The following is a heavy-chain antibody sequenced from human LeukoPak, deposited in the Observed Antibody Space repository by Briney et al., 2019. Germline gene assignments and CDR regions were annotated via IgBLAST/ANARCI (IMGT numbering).Heavy chain of an antibody. CDR1: GFTFDDYG. J-gene: IGHJ6*03. CDR3: ARDRAVAGVDYYYYMDV. Sequence: GGSLRLSCAASGFTFDDYGMSWVRQAPGKGLEWGSGINWNGGSTGYADSVKGRFTISRDNAKNSLYLQMNSLRAEDTAVYYCARDRAVAGVDYYYYMDVWGKGTTVTVSS. V-gene: IGHV3-20*04. CDR2: INWNGGST. D-gene: IGHD6-19*01.